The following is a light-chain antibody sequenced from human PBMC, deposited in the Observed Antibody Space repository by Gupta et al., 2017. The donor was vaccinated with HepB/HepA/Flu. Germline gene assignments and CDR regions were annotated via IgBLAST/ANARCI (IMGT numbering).Light chain of an antibody. CDR3: QHYGSSSWT. CDR1: QSVSSSY. CDR2: GAS. Sequence: EIVLAQSPGTLSLSPGERATLSCRASQSVSSSYLGWYQQKPGQAPRLLIFGASSRATGTPDRFSGSGSGTEFTLTISRLEPEDFAVYYCQHYGSSSWTFGQGTKVEIK. J-gene: IGKJ1*01. V-gene: IGKV3-20*01.